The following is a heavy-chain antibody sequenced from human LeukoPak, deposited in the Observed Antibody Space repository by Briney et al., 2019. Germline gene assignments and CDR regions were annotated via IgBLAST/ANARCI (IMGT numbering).Heavy chain of an antibody. CDR3: AKHKSGPNDAFDI. V-gene: IGHV3-30*04. J-gene: IGHJ3*02. D-gene: IGHD2-8*02. CDR1: KLTFSTYS. CDR2: ISYDGSYK. Sequence: GRSLRLSCAASKLTFSTYSMHWVRQAPGKGLEWVSIISYDGSYKYYADSGKGRFTISRDNSKNTLFLQMNGLRAEDTARYYCAKHKSGPNDAFDIWGQGTMVTVSS.